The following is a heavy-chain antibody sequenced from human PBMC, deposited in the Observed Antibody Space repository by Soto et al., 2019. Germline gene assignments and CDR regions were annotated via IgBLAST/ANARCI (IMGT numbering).Heavy chain of an antibody. CDR1: GGSISSGGYS. J-gene: IGHJ5*02. D-gene: IGHD2-2*01. V-gene: IGHV4-30-2*01. CDR2: IYHSGST. Sequence: QLQVQESGSGLVKPSQTLSLTCAVSGGSISSGGYSWSWIRPPPGKGLEWIGYIYHSGSTIYHPSLQSRVTRSIDKSKNQCSQKLSSVTAADTAVYYWARVVVPGPIWEYNWFDPWGKGTLVTVSS. CDR3: ARVVVPGPIWEYNWFDP.